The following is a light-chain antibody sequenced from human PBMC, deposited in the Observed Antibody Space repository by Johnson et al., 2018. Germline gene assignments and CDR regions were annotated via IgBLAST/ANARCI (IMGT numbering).Light chain of an antibody. CDR2: EHN. CDR3: GTWDSSLSAGNV. J-gene: IGLJ1*01. V-gene: IGLV1-51*02. CDR1: SSNIGNNY. Sequence: QSVLTQPPSVSAAPGQKVTISCSGSSSNIGNNYVSWYQQLPGTAPKLLIYEHNKRRSAIPDRFSGSKSGTSATLAITGLQPGDEADYYSGTWDSSLSAGNVFGTGTKVTGL.